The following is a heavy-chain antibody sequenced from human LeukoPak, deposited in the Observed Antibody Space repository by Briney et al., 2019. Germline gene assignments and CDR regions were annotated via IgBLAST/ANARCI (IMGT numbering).Heavy chain of an antibody. Sequence: GASVKVSCKASGYTFTGYYMHWVRQAPGQGLEWMGWINPNSGGTNYARKFQGRVTMTRDTSIGTAYMELSRLRSDDTAVYYRARSVVAGTPHDYWGQGTLVTVSS. CDR1: GYTFTGYY. D-gene: IGHD6-19*01. CDR3: ARSVVAGTPHDY. V-gene: IGHV1-2*02. J-gene: IGHJ4*01. CDR2: INPNSGGT.